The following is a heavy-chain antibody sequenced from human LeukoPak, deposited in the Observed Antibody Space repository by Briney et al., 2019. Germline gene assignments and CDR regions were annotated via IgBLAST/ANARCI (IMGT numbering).Heavy chain of an antibody. CDR2: IIPIFGTA. CDR1: GGTFSSYA. CDR3: ARGGHYYDSSGYYWSGGC. Sequence: SVKVSCKASGGTFSSYAISWVRQAPGQGLEWMGGIIPIFGTANYAQKFQGRVTITADESTSTAYMELSSLRSEDTAVYYCARGGHYYDSSGYYWSGGCWGQGTLVTVSS. V-gene: IGHV1-69*13. D-gene: IGHD3-22*01. J-gene: IGHJ4*02.